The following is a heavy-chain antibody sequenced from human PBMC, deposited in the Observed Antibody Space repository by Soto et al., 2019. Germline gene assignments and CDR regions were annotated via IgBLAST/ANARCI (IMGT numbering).Heavy chain of an antibody. J-gene: IGHJ3*02. CDR3: ARAASFDI. Sequence: EVQLVESGRGLVQPGGSLRLSCAVSGFSFSSYEMNWVRQAPGKGLEWVSYISSGGSPIYYADSVKGRFTISRDNAKNSLYLQMNSLRAEDTAVYYCARAASFDIWGQGTLVTVSS. CDR2: ISSGGSPI. CDR1: GFSFSSYE. V-gene: IGHV3-48*03.